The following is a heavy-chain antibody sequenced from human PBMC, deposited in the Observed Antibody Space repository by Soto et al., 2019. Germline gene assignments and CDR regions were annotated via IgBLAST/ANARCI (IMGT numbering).Heavy chain of an antibody. CDR1: GFTFNSSA. Sequence: EVQLLEAGGGLVQPGGSLRLSCAASGFTFNSSAMSWVRQAPGKGLEWVSTTSGGAGSTYYADSVKGRFTISRDNSKNTLNLQMNSLRADDTAVYYCAKGRYRIGWYYPYFDYWGQGTLVTVSS. V-gene: IGHV3-23*01. CDR3: AKGRYRIGWYYPYFDY. J-gene: IGHJ4*02. D-gene: IGHD6-19*01. CDR2: TSGGAGST.